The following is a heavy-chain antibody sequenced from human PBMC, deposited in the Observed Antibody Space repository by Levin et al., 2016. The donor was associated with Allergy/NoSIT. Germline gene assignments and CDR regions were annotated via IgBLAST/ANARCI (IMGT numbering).Heavy chain of an antibody. Sequence: WIRQPPGKGLDWIGSIFYDGKTYNNPALESRITMSVDTSKKQFSLKLSSVTAADTAMYYCVRHLYSSGAEFWGQGALVTVSS. D-gene: IGHD6-19*01. V-gene: IGHV4-39*01. CDR3: VRHLYSSGAEF. CDR2: IFYDGKT. J-gene: IGHJ4*02.